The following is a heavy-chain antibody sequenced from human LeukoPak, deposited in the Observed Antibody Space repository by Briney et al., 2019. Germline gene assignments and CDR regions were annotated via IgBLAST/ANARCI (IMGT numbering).Heavy chain of an antibody. D-gene: IGHD6-19*01. CDR2: ISSSSSYI. Sequence: GGSLRLSCAASGFTFSSYSMNWVRHAPGKGLEWVSSISSSSSYIYYADSVKGRFTISRDNAKNSLYLQMNSLRAEDTAVYYCARDPRYSSGWYRGGNWFDPWGQGTLVTVSS. CDR1: GFTFSSYS. CDR3: ARDPRYSSGWYRGGNWFDP. J-gene: IGHJ5*02. V-gene: IGHV3-21*01.